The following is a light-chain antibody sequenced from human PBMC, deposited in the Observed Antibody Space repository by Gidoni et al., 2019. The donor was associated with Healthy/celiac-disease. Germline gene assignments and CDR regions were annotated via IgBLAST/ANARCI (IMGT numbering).Light chain of an antibody. CDR3: QQRSNWPPLT. CDR1: QSVGSY. CDR2: DAS. Sequence: EIVLTQSPATLSLSPGERATLSCRASQSVGSYLAWYHQKPGQAPRLRIYDASNRATGIPARFSGSGSGTDFTLTISSLEPEDFSVYYFQQRSNWPPLTCGGGTKVEIK. V-gene: IGKV3-11*01. J-gene: IGKJ4*01.